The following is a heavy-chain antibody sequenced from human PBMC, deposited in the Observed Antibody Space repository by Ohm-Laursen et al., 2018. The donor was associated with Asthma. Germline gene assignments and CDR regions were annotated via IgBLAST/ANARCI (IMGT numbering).Heavy chain of an antibody. J-gene: IGHJ4*02. CDR3: ARKFSSGWLFDF. CDR2: ISYDGSNK. D-gene: IGHD6-19*01. Sequence: SSLRLSCAASGFTFRSYAMHWVRQAPGKGLEWVAVISYDGSNKYYADSVRGRFTISRDNSKNTLYLQMNSLRAEDTAVYYCARKFSSGWLFDFWGQGTLVTVSS. CDR1: GFTFRSYA. V-gene: IGHV3-30*14.